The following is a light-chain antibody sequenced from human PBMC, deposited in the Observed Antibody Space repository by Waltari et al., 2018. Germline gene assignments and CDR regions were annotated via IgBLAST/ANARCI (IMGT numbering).Light chain of an antibody. CDR1: SSDVGGYNY. Sequence: SALTQPAPVSGPLGQSITSSCTGTSSDVGGYNYAPWYLQRPGKAPKLMIHDVSTRPSGVSIRFSGSKSGNTASLTISGLQADDEADYYCISYSSATPGNVVIGGGTKLTVL. J-gene: IGLJ2*01. V-gene: IGLV2-14*01. CDR3: ISYSSATPGNVV. CDR2: DVS.